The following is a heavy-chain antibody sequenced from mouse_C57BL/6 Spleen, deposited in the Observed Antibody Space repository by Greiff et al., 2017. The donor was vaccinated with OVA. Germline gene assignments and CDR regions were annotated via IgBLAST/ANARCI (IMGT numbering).Heavy chain of an antibody. Sequence: VKLVESGAELARPGASVKLSCKASGYTFTSYGISWVKQRTGQGLEWIGEIYPRSGNTYYNEKFKGKATLTADKSSSTAYMELRSLTSEDSAVYFCARHYGSSPYWYFDVWGTGTTVTVSS. V-gene: IGHV1-81*01. J-gene: IGHJ1*03. CDR2: IYPRSGNT. CDR1: GYTFTSYG. CDR3: ARHYGSSPYWYFDV. D-gene: IGHD1-1*01.